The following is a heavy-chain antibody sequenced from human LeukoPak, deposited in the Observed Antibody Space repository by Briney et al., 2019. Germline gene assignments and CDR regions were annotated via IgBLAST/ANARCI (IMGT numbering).Heavy chain of an antibody. CDR3: ARDRSWFGGYYYYYMDV. J-gene: IGHJ6*03. D-gene: IGHD3-10*01. Sequence: GGSLRLSCAASGFTFSSYGMSWVRQAPGKGLEWVSAISGSGGSTYYADSVKGRFTISRDNSKNSLYLQMNSLRAEDTAVYYYARDRSWFGGYYYYYMDVWGKGTTVTISS. CDR1: GFTFSSYG. CDR2: ISGSGGST. V-gene: IGHV3-23*01.